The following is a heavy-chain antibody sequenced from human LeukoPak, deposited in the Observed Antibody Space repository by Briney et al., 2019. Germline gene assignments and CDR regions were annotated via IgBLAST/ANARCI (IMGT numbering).Heavy chain of an antibody. CDR3: ARDVWTGVAVSDY. Sequence: GRSLGLSCVASGFTFSSYWMTWVRQAPGKGLERLANIKEDGSIQYYLDSVRGRFTISRDNAKTSVYLQLNSLRADDTAVYYCARDVWTGVAVSDYWGQGTLVTVSS. D-gene: IGHD6-19*01. CDR2: IKEDGSIQ. CDR1: GFTFSSYW. J-gene: IGHJ4*02. V-gene: IGHV3-7*01.